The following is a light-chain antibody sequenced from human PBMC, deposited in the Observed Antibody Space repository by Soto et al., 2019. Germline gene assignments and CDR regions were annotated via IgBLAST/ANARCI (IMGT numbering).Light chain of an antibody. CDR3: QTWGSGIVL. CDR1: SGHSSYA. Sequence: QSVLTQSPSASASLGASVKLTCTLSSGHSSYAIAWHQQQPEKGPRYLMKLSSDGSHSKGDGIPDRFSGSSSGAERYLTISSLQAEDEGDYYCQTWGSGIVLFGGGTKVTVL. CDR2: LSSDGSH. V-gene: IGLV4-69*01. J-gene: IGLJ2*01.